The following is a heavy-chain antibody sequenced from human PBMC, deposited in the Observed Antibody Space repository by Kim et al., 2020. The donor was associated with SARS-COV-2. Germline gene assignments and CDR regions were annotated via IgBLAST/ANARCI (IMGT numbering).Heavy chain of an antibody. V-gene: IGHV4-59*01. CDR2: IYYSGST. J-gene: IGHJ1*01. CDR1: GGSISSYY. Sequence: SETLSLTCTVSGGSISSYYWSWIRQPPGKGLEWIGYIYYSGSTNYNPSLKSRVTISVDTSKNQFSLKLSSVTAADTAVYYCASSGPEQYGSGSYSYWGQGTLVTVSS. CDR3: ASSGPEQYGSGSYSY. D-gene: IGHD3-10*01.